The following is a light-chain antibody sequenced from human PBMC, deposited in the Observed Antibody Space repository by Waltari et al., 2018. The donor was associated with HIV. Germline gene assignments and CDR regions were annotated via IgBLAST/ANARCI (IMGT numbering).Light chain of an antibody. CDR1: SSNIGRNT. J-gene: IGLJ2*01. CDR3: AAWDDSLNGVI. V-gene: IGLV1-44*01. Sequence: QSVLTQPPSASGTPGQRVTMSCSGSSSNIGRNTVNWYQQLPGTAPKLLMYSNNQRPSGVPDRFSGSKSGTSASLAISGLQSEDEADYYCAAWDDSLNGVIFGGGTKLTVL. CDR2: SNN.